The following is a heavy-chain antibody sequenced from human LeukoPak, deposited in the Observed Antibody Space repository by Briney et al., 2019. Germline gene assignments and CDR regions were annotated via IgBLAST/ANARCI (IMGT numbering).Heavy chain of an antibody. CDR3: AWPRFRYGMDV. Sequence: PSETLSLTCAVYGGSFSGYYWSWIRQPPGKGLEWIGEINHSGSTNYNPSLKSRVTISVDTSKNQFSLKLSSATAADTAVYYCAWPRFRYGMDVWGQGTTVTVSS. J-gene: IGHJ6*02. CDR1: GGSFSGYY. CDR2: INHSGST. V-gene: IGHV4-34*01.